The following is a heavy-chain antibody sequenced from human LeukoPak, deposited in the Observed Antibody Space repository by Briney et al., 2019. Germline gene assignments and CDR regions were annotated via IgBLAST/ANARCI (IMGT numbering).Heavy chain of an antibody. D-gene: IGHD2-2*01. J-gene: IGHJ6*02. CDR2: ISYDGSNK. CDR1: GFTFSSYA. V-gene: IGHV3-30-3*01. CDR3: ARDIVVVPAAIQYYYYYYGMDV. Sequence: PGGSLRLSCAASGFTFSSYAMHWVRQAPGKGLEWVAVISYDGSNKYYADSVKGRFTISRDNSKNTLYLQMNSLRAEDTAVYYCARDIVVVPAAIQYYYYYYGMDVWGQGTTVTVSS.